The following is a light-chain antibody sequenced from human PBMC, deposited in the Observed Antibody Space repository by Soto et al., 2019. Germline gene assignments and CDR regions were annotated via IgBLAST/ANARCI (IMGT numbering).Light chain of an antibody. J-gene: IGKJ5*01. CDR2: LGS. Sequence: VMTQSPLSLPATPGKPAPISGRSSQTLLHRNGNTYLDWYLQRPGQSPQLLIYLGSNRASGVPDRFSGSGSGTDFTLKISRVEAEDVGVYYCMQALQTPITFGQGTRLEIK. CDR1: QTLLHRNGNTY. V-gene: IGKV2-28*01. CDR3: MQALQTPIT.